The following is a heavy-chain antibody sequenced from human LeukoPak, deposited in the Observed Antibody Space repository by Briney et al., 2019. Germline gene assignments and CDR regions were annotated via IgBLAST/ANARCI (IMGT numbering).Heavy chain of an antibody. CDR3: ARAPEATLLFDY. CDR1: GGSISSYY. Sequence: TSETLSLTCTVSGGSISSYYWSWIQQPPGKGLEWIGYIYYSGSTNYNPSLKSRVTISVDTSKNQFSLKLSSVTAADTAVYYCARAPEATLLFDYWGQGTLVTVSS. J-gene: IGHJ4*02. V-gene: IGHV4-59*01. CDR2: IYYSGST. D-gene: IGHD6-25*01.